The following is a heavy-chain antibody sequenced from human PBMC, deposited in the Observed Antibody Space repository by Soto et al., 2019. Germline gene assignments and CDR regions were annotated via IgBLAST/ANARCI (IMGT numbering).Heavy chain of an antibody. CDR2: ISGSGDST. CDR3: ARRGSGSYYDS. Sequence: EVQLLESGGGLVQPGGSLRLSCAASGFTFSSYAMRWVRQAPGKGLEWVSAISGSGDSTYYADSVKGRFTISRDNSKNTLYLQMNSLRAEDKAVYYCARRGSGSYYDSWGQGTLVTVSS. D-gene: IGHD1-26*01. V-gene: IGHV3-23*01. J-gene: IGHJ4*02. CDR1: GFTFSSYA.